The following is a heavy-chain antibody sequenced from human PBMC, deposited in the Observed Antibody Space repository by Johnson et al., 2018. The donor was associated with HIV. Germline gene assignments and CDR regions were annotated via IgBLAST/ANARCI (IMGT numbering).Heavy chain of an antibody. J-gene: IGHJ3*01. Sequence: VQLVESGAGVVRPGESLRLSCAASGFTFQDNGMSWVRHAPGKGLEWVTGINWNGGSTGYADSVKGRFTISRDNAKSTLFLQMNSLRAEDTAVYYCARDWGQGTMVTVSS. CDR2: INWNGGST. CDR3: ARD. CDR1: GFTFQDNG. V-gene: IGHV3-20*04.